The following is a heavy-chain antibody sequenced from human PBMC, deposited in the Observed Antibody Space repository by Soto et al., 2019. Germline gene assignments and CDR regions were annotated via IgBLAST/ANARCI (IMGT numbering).Heavy chain of an antibody. CDR2: ISSSGSTI. CDR3: ARGGGTVPAPGHFDY. Sequence: EVQLVESGGGLVQPGGSLRLSCAASGFTFCSYEMSWVRQAPGKGLEWVSYISSSGSTIYYADAVKGRVTIARDNAKNSLYMQMNSLRAEDTAVYYCARGGGTVPAPGHFDYWGQGTLVTVSS. CDR1: GFTFCSYE. V-gene: IGHV3-48*03. D-gene: IGHD4-17*01. J-gene: IGHJ4*02.